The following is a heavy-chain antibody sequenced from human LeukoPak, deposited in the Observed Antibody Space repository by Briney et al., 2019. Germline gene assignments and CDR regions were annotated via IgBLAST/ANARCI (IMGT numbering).Heavy chain of an antibody. Sequence: PSQTLSLTCTGSGGSVSSDNWYWNWIRQPAGKGLEWIGRIYADGSSTYNPSLKSRVTISVDTSKNQFSLRLTSMTAADTAVYYCARGYYHRGWGQGTLVTVSS. V-gene: IGHV4-61*02. D-gene: IGHD3-3*02. J-gene: IGHJ4*02. CDR2: IYADGSS. CDR3: ARGYYHRG. CDR1: GGSVSSDNWY.